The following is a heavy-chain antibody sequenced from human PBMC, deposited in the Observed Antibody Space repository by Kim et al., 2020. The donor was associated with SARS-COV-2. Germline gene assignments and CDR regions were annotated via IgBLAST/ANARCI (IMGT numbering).Heavy chain of an antibody. D-gene: IGHD6-13*01. Sequence: NPALKSRVTRSVDPAKNQFSLKLSSVTAADTAVYYCARGGGIAAAGRGDYWGQGTLVTVSS. V-gene: IGHV4-34*01. J-gene: IGHJ4*02. CDR3: ARGGGIAAAGRGDY.